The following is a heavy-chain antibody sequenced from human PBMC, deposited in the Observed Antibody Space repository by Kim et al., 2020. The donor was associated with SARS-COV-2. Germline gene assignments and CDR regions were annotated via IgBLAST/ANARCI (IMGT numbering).Heavy chain of an antibody. D-gene: IGHD1-1*01. V-gene: IGHV3-74*01. CDR2: INSDGSAT. CDR1: GFTFSTSW. Sequence: GGSLRLSCAASGFTFSTSWMNWVRQVPGKGLVWVARINSDGSATAYVASVKGRFTISRDNAKNTLFLQMNSLRDEDTAVYYCVRPLIGTNSYDVWGQGT. CDR3: VRPLIGTNSYDV. J-gene: IGHJ3*01.